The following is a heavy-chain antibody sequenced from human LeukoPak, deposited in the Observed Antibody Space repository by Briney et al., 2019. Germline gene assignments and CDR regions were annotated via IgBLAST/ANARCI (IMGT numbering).Heavy chain of an antibody. J-gene: IGHJ5*02. CDR1: GFIFSNYA. Sequence: GGSLRLSCAASGFIFSNYAMTWVRQAPGKGLEWVSILGGLSESVYYPDSVKGRFTVSRDNSKDTLYLEINSLRGEDTATYYCARVNPDYGVPFDPWGQGTLVTVSS. CDR3: ARVNPDYGVPFDP. V-gene: IGHV3-23*01. CDR2: LGGLSESV. D-gene: IGHD4-17*01.